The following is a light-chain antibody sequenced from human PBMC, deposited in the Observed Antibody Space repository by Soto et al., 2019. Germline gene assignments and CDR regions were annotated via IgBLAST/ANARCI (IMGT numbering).Light chain of an antibody. V-gene: IGKV1-9*01. J-gene: IGKJ4*01. Sequence: DIQLTQSPSFLSASVGDRVTITYRASQGISSSLAWYQQKPGKAPRLLIYAASSLHSGVPSRFSGSGSGTGFTLTISSLQPEDVATYFCQQLNSYPVTFGGGTKVEIK. CDR1: QGISSS. CDR2: AAS. CDR3: QQLNSYPVT.